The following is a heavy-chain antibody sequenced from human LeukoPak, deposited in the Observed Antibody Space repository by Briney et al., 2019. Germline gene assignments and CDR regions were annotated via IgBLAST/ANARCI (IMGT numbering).Heavy chain of an antibody. CDR1: GFTFSSYA. Sequence: GGSLRLSCAASGFTFSSYAMSWVRQAPGMGLEWVSAISGSGGSTYYADSVKGRFTISRDNSKNTLYLQMNSLRAEDTAVYYCAKLGLVGASVGDAFDIWGQGTMVTVSS. CDR2: ISGSGGST. J-gene: IGHJ3*02. D-gene: IGHD1-26*01. V-gene: IGHV3-23*01. CDR3: AKLGLVGASVGDAFDI.